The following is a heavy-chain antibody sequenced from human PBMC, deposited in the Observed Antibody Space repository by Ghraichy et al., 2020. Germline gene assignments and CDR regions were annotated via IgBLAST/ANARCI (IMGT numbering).Heavy chain of an antibody. V-gene: IGHV4-38-2*02. J-gene: IGHJ4*02. CDR2: IYHSGST. D-gene: IGHD6-19*01. CDR3: AREGSGNYFDF. Sequence: SETLSLTCTVSGYSISSGYYWGWIRQPPGKGLEWIANIYHSGSTYYNLSLKSRVTISVDTSKNQFSLKLSSVTAADTAVYYCAREGSGNYFDFWGQGTLVTVSS. CDR1: GYSISSGYY.